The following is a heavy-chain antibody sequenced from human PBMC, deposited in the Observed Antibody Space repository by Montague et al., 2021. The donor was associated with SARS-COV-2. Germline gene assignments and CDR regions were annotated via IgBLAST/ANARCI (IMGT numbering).Heavy chain of an antibody. CDR2: INHSGST. V-gene: IGHV4-34*01. CDR1: GGSFGGYY. Sequence: SETLSLTCAVYGGSFGGYYWNWIRQPPGKGQEWIGEINHSGSTNYNPSLKSRVTMSVDTSKNQFSLKLSSVTAADTAVYYCARGARQGYGFRLGSFDYWGQGTLVTVSS. J-gene: IGHJ4*02. CDR3: ARGARQGYGFRLGSFDY. D-gene: IGHD3-10*01.